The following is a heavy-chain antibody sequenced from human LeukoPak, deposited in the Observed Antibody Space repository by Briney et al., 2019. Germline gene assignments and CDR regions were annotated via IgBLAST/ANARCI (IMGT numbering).Heavy chain of an antibody. CDR3: ATFGSYTDYCYMDV. CDR2: ISAYNGNT. Sequence: ASVKVSCKASGYTFTSYGISWVRQAPGQGLEWMGWISAYNGNTNYAQKLQGRVTMTTDTSTSTAYMELSRLRSYDTAVYYCATFGSYTDYCYMDVWGKGTTVTVSS. V-gene: IGHV1-18*01. J-gene: IGHJ6*03. D-gene: IGHD2-2*02. CDR1: GYTFTSYG.